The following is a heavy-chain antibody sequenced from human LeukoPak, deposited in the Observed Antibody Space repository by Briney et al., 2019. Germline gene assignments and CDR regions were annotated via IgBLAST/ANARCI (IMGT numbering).Heavy chain of an antibody. Sequence: ASVKVSCKASGYTFTSYYMHWVRQAPGQGLEWMGIINLSGGGTSYAQKFQGRVTMTTDTSKSTAYMELRSLRSDDTAVYYCARFASAAADFDYWGQGTLVTVSS. V-gene: IGHV1-46*01. CDR2: INLSGGGT. CDR1: GYTFTSYY. D-gene: IGHD6-13*01. CDR3: ARFASAAADFDY. J-gene: IGHJ4*02.